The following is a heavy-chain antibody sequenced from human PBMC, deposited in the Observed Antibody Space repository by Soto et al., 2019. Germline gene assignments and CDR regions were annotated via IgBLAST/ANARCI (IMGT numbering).Heavy chain of an antibody. CDR2: IYSSGST. D-gene: IGHD2-2*02. J-gene: IGHJ6*02. CDR1: GGSVSSDTHY. CDR3: ARFVRSCSGTTCYTRADV. V-gene: IGHV4-61*01. Sequence: QVQLQESGPRLVKPSETVSLTCTVSGGSVSSDTHYWSWIRLPPGKRLDWIGFIYSSGSTNYNPSLKSRVTMSVDTSKNQFSLKLRSVIVADTAVYHCARFVRSCSGTTCYTRADVWGQGTTVSVSS.